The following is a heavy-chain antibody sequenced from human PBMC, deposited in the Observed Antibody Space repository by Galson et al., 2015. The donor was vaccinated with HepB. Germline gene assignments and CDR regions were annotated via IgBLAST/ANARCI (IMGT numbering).Heavy chain of an antibody. V-gene: IGHV3-23*01. CDR1: GFTFSSYA. D-gene: IGHD3-3*01. Sequence: SLRLSCAASGFTFSSYAMSWVRQAPGKGLEWVSAISGSGGSTYYADSVKGRFTTSRDNSKNTLYLQMNSLRAEDTAVYYCAKAITYYDFWSGYYKKDGGTIDYWGQGTLVTVSS. CDR2: ISGSGGST. CDR3: AKAITYYDFWSGYYKKDGGTIDY. J-gene: IGHJ4*02.